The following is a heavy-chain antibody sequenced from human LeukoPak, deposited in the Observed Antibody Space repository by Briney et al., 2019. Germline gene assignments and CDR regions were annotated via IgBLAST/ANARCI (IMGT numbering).Heavy chain of an antibody. CDR3: ARAGLYYDSSGKSDY. J-gene: IGHJ4*02. CDR2: INHSGST. CDR1: GGSFSGYY. V-gene: IGHV4-34*01. D-gene: IGHD3-22*01. Sequence: SETLSLTCAVYGGSFSGYYWSWIRQPPGKGLEWIGEINHSGSTNYNPSLKSRVTISVDTSKNQFSLKLSSVTAADTAVYYCARAGLYYDSSGKSDYWGQGTLVTVSS.